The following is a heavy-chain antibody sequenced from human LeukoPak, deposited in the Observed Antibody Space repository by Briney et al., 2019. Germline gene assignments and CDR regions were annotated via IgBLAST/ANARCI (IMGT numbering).Heavy chain of an antibody. Sequence: SETLSLTCTVSGGSISSGSYYWSWIRQPAGKGREWIGRIYTSGSTNYNPSLKSRGTISVDTYKNEFSLKLSSVPAADTAVYYCARDYCGGDCYLANWFAPWGQGTLVTVSS. J-gene: IGHJ5*02. CDR3: ARDYCGGDCYLANWFAP. CDR1: GGSISSGSYY. CDR2: IYTSGST. V-gene: IGHV4-61*02. D-gene: IGHD2-21*01.